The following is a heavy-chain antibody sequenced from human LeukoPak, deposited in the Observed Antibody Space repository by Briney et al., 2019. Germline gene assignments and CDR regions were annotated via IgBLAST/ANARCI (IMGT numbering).Heavy chain of an antibody. Sequence: SETLSLTCTVSGYSISSGYYWGWIRQPPGKGLEWIGSIYHSGSTYYNPSLKSRVTMSVDTSKNQFSLKLSSVTAADTAVYYCARPYYYDSRIDPWGQGILVTVSS. V-gene: IGHV4-38-2*02. D-gene: IGHD3-22*01. CDR3: ARPYYYDSRIDP. J-gene: IGHJ5*02. CDR2: IYHSGST. CDR1: GYSISSGYY.